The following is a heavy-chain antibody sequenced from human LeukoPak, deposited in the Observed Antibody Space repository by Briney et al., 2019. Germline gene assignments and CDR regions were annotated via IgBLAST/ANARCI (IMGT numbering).Heavy chain of an antibody. Sequence: GASVKVSCKASGYTFTGYYMHWVRQAPGQGLEWMGWISGYNGNTNYAQKLQGRVTTTTDTSTSTAYMELRSLKSDDTAVYYCASLKNYYDSSGYLVTDAFDIWGQGTMVTVSS. CDR2: ISGYNGNT. CDR1: GYTFTGYY. CDR3: ASLKNYYDSSGYLVTDAFDI. D-gene: IGHD3-22*01. J-gene: IGHJ3*02. V-gene: IGHV1-18*04.